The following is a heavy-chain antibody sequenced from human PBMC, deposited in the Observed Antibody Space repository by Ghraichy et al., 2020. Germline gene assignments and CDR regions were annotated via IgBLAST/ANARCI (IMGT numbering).Heavy chain of an antibody. V-gene: IGHV4-34*01. J-gene: IGHJ5*02. CDR3: TREAVPAAVGEGWYDP. CDR2: IKHSGTT. D-gene: IGHD2-2*01. CDR1: GASLTGHY. Sequence: SQTLSLTCDVYGASLTGHYWTWIRQSPGKGLEWIGEIKHSGTTNYNPSLTSRVTMSVDLSKNQFSLQLMSVTAADSGVYFCTREAVPAAVGEGWYDPWGQGTLVTVSS.